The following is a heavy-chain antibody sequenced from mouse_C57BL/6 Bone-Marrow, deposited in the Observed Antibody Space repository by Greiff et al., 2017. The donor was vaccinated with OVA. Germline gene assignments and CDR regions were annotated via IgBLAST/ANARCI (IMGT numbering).Heavy chain of an antibody. CDR3: ATLYYYGSSPWFAY. D-gene: IGHD1-1*01. Sequence: VKVVESGPGLVQPSQSLSITCTVSGFSLTSYGVHWVRQSPGKGLEWLGVIWRGGSTDYNAAFMSRLSITKDNSKSQVFFKMNSLQADDTAIYYCATLYYYGSSPWFAYWGQGTLVTVSA. V-gene: IGHV2-5*01. CDR2: IWRGGST. CDR1: GFSLTSYG. J-gene: IGHJ3*01.